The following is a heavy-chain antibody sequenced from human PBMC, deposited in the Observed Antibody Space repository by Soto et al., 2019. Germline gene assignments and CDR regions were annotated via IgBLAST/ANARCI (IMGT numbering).Heavy chain of an antibody. CDR1: GYSFTSYW. V-gene: IGHV5-51*01. J-gene: IGHJ5*02. Sequence: PGESLKISCKGSGYSFTSYWIGWVRQMPGKGLEWMGIIYPGDSDTRYSPSFQGQVTISADKSISTAYLQWSSLKASDTAMYYCARLGLSPRLRMWSFDPWGQGTLVTVSS. CDR3: ARLGLSPRLRMWSFDP. D-gene: IGHD2-21*01. CDR2: IYPGDSDT.